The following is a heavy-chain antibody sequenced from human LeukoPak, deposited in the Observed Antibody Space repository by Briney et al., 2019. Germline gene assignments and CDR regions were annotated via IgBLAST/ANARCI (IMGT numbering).Heavy chain of an antibody. Sequence: PGGSLRLSCAASGFTFSSYWMHWVRQAPGKGLVWVSRINSDGSSTSYADSVKGRFTISRDNAKNTLYLQMNSLRAEDTAVYYCARVLGYYDSSGHHDPPAYRLFDYWGQGTLVTVSS. V-gene: IGHV3-74*01. CDR2: INSDGSST. CDR3: ARVLGYYDSSGHHDPPAYRLFDY. D-gene: IGHD3-22*01. J-gene: IGHJ4*02. CDR1: GFTFSSYW.